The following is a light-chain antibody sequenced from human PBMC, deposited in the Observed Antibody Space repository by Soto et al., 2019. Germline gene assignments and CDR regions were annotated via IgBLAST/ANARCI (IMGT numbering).Light chain of an antibody. Sequence: QSVLTQPPSASGTPGQRVTISCSGSSSNIGSHYVYWYQQLPGTAPKLLIYRNNQRPSGVPDRFSGSKSGTSASLAISGLRSEDEAAYYCAAWDDSLSVYVVFGGGTKVTVL. CDR3: AAWDDSLSVYVV. V-gene: IGLV1-47*01. J-gene: IGLJ2*01. CDR1: SSNIGSHY. CDR2: RNN.